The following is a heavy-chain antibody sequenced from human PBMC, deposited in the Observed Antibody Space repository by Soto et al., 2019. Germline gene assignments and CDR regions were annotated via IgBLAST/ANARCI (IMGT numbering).Heavy chain of an antibody. CDR1: AYTSSNYG. CDR3: ARAEKWVTGRTGAA. CDR2: ISGYNRIT. Sequence: ASVKDSCTAAAYTSSNYGSSWVRQAPGQGLEWMVWISGYNRITNYVQKFQGRVTITTDTSTRTAYMELRSLRYEDTAVYYCARAEKWVTGRTGAAWGR. D-gene: IGHD1-20*01. V-gene: IGHV1-18*04. J-gene: IGHJ2*01.